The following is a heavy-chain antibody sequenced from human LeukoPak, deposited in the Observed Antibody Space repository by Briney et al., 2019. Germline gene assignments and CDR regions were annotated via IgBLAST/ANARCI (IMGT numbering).Heavy chain of an antibody. CDR3: AKGQSQLWHSFDC. V-gene: IGHV3-23*01. J-gene: IGHJ4*02. Sequence: SGGSLRLSCAASGFTFSSYAMSWVRQAPGKGLEWVSTVSAGGGSTYYADSVKGRFTISRDNSKNTLYLQMNSLRAEDTAVYYCAKGQSQLWHSFDCWGQGTLVTVSS. D-gene: IGHD5-18*01. CDR2: VSAGGGST. CDR1: GFTFSSYA.